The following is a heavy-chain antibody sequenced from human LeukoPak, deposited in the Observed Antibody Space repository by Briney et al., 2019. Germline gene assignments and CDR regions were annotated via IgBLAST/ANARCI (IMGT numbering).Heavy chain of an antibody. CDR3: AKDLRSTSSRGAIDY. CDR1: GFSFSNYV. J-gene: IGHJ4*02. D-gene: IGHD6-6*01. V-gene: IGHV3-23*01. Sequence: GGSLRLSCAASGFSFSNYVMTWVRQAPGKGPEWVSGISGSGGTTYYADSVKGRFTISRDNPKNTLYLQMNSLRAEDTAVYYCAKDLRSTSSRGAIDYWGQGTLVTVSS. CDR2: ISGSGGTT.